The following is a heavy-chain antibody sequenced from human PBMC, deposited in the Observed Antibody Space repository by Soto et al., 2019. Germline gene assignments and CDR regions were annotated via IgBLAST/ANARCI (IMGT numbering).Heavy chain of an antibody. J-gene: IGHJ4*02. Sequence: QVQLVESGGGVVQPGRSLRLSCAASGFTFSSYGMHWVRQAPGKGLEWVAVIWYDGSNKYYADSVEGRFTISRDNSKHTLYLQMNSLRAEDTAVYYCARDQYSGSTPDYWGQGTLVTVSS. CDR3: ARDQYSGSTPDY. D-gene: IGHD1-26*01. V-gene: IGHV3-33*01. CDR1: GFTFSSYG. CDR2: IWYDGSNK.